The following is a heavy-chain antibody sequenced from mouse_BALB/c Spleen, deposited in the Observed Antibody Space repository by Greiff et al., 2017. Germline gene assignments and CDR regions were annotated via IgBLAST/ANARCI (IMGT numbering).Heavy chain of an antibody. CDR1: GFTFSSYG. CDR2: ISSGGSYT. J-gene: IGHJ1*01. V-gene: IGHV5-6*01. CDR3: ARGTTVVAKDWYFDV. D-gene: IGHD1-1*01. Sequence: DVQLQESGGDLVKPGGSLKLSCAASGFTFSSYGMSWVRQTPDKRLEWVATISSGGSYTYYPDSVKGRFTISRDNAKNTLYLQMSSLKSEDTAMYYCARGTTVVAKDWYFDVWGAGTTVTVSS.